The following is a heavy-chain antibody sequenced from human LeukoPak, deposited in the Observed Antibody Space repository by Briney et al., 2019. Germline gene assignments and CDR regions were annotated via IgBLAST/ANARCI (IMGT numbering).Heavy chain of an antibody. Sequence: PGGSLRLSCAASGFTFSSYWMSWVRQAPGKGLEWVANIKQDGSEKYYVDSVKGRFTISRDNAKNSLYLQMNSLRAEDTAVYYCARGPGRIAAAGRRVVWGQGTLVTVSS. D-gene: IGHD6-13*01. CDR1: GFTFSSYW. V-gene: IGHV3-7*01. CDR3: ARGPGRIAAAGRRVV. J-gene: IGHJ4*02. CDR2: IKQDGSEK.